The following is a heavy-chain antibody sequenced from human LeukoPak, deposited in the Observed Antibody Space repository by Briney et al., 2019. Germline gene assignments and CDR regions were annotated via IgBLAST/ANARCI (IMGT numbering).Heavy chain of an antibody. V-gene: IGHV3-21*01. CDR1: GFTFSSYW. Sequence: GGSLRLSCAASGFTFSSYWMSWVRQAPGKGLEWVSSISSSSSYIYYADSVKGRFTISRDNAKNSLYLQMNSLRAEDTAVYYCARSQAGSIAVAGTDYWGQGTLVTVSS. D-gene: IGHD6-19*01. CDR3: ARSQAGSIAVAGTDY. J-gene: IGHJ4*02. CDR2: ISSSSSYI.